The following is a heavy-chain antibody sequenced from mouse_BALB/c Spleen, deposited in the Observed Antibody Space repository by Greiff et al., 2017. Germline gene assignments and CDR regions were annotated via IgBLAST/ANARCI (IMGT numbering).Heavy chain of an antibody. CDR2: ISTYYGDA. D-gene: IGHD2-3*01. CDR1: GYTFTDYA. J-gene: IGHJ3*01. V-gene: IGHV1S137*01. Sequence: QVQLKESGAELVRPGVSVKISCKGSGYTFTDYAMHWVKQSHAKSLEWIGVISTYYGDASYNQKFKGKATMTVDKSSSTAYMELARLTSEDSAIYYCARSDGSPFAYWGQGTLVTVSA. CDR3: ARSDGSPFAY.